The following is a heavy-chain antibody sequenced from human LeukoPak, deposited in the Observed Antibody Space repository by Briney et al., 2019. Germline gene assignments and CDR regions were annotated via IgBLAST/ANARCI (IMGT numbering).Heavy chain of an antibody. J-gene: IGHJ4*02. V-gene: IGHV1-2*02. Sequence: GASVKVSCKASGYTFTAYYMHWVRQAPGQGLEWMAWINPNSGGTNSAQRFQGRVTMTRDTSISTAYMELSSLRSDDTAVYYCATRGRLGELSFEFDYWGQGTLVTVPS. D-gene: IGHD3-16*02. CDR1: GYTFTAYY. CDR2: INPNSGGT. CDR3: ATRGRLGELSFEFDY.